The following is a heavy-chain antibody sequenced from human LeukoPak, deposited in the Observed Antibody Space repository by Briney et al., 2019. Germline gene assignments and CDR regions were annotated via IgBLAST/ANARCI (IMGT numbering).Heavy chain of an antibody. D-gene: IGHD3-10*01. V-gene: IGHV4-39*07. CDR3: ARDTGNFQH. J-gene: IGHJ1*01. CDR1: GGSISSSAYY. CDR2: IYYTGST. Sequence: SETLSLTCTVSGGSISSSAYYWGWIRQPPGKGLEWIGSIYYTGSTYYNPSLKGRVTISVDTSKNQFSLKLSSVTAADTAVYYCARDTGNFQHWGQGTLVTVSS.